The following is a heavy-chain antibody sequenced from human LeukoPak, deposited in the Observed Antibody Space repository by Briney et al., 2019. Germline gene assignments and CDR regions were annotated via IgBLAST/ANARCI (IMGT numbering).Heavy chain of an antibody. J-gene: IGHJ6*03. V-gene: IGHV4-59*01. Sequence: PSETLSLTCTVSGGSISDYFWSWIRQPPGKGLELIDYVYNSGNTNYNPSLKSRFTISVDTSKNQFSLKLSSVTAEDTAVYYCARRGYYMDVWGKGITVTVSS. CDR1: GGSISDYF. CDR3: ARRGYYMDV. CDR2: VYNSGNT.